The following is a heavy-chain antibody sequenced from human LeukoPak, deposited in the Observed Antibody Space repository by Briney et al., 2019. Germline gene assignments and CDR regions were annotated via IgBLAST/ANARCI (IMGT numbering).Heavy chain of an antibody. Sequence: PGGSLRLSCAASGFIFSSYGMHWVRQAPGKGLEWVVFIRYDGSNKYYADSVKGRFTISRDNSKNTLYLQMNSLRAEDTAVYYCARGSSWYMYYFDYWGQGTLATVSS. CDR3: ARGSSWYMYYFDY. V-gene: IGHV3-30*02. J-gene: IGHJ4*02. CDR2: IRYDGSNK. D-gene: IGHD6-13*01. CDR1: GFIFSSYG.